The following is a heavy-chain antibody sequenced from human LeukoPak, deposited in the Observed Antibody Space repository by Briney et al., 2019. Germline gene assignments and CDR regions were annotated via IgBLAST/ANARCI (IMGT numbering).Heavy chain of an antibody. CDR1: GFTVSSNY. V-gene: IGHV3-53*01. CDR3: SGCSGGSCDTIDY. D-gene: IGHD2-15*01. Sequence: GWSLRLSCAASGFTVSSNYMSWVRQAPGKGLEWVSVIYSGGSTYYADSVKGRFTISRDNSKNTLYLQMNSLRAEDTAVYYCSGCSGGSCDTIDYWGQGTLVTVSS. CDR2: IYSGGST. J-gene: IGHJ4*02.